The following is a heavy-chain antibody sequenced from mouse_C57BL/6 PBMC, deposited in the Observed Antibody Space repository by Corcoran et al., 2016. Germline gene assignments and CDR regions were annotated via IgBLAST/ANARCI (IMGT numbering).Heavy chain of an antibody. Sequence: QIQLVQSGPELKKPGETVKISCKASGYTFTTYGMSWVKQAPGKGLKWMGWINTYSGVPTYADDFKGRFAFSLETSASTAYLQINNLKNEDTATYFCARHGNYNEDYAMDYWGQGTSVTVSS. V-gene: IGHV9-3*01. CDR1: GYTFTTYG. CDR2: INTYSGVP. D-gene: IGHD2-1*01. J-gene: IGHJ4*01. CDR3: ARHGNYNEDYAMDY.